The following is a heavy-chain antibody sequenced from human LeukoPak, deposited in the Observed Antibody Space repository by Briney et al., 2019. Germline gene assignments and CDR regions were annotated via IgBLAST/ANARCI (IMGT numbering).Heavy chain of an antibody. CDR3: ARDGEGYNLDY. Sequence: SETLSLTCTVSGYSISSGYYWGWIRQPPGKGLEWIGSIYHSGSTYYNPSLKSRVTISVDTSKNQFSLKLSSVTAADTAVYYCARDGEGYNLDYWGQGTLVTVSS. CDR1: GYSISSGYY. J-gene: IGHJ4*02. D-gene: IGHD5-24*01. CDR2: IYHSGST. V-gene: IGHV4-38-2*02.